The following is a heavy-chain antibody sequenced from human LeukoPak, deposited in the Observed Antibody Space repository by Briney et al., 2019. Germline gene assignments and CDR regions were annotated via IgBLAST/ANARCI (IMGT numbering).Heavy chain of an antibody. CDR3: ASGRSYWYHLDY. CDR1: GFTFSSYA. CDR2: ISGSGGST. D-gene: IGHD2-8*02. V-gene: IGHV3-23*01. Sequence: GGSLRLSCAASGFTFSSYAMSWVRQAPGKGLEWVSAISGSGGSTYYADSVKGRFTISRDNSKNTLYLQMNSLRLEDTAVYYCASGRSYWYHLDYWGREPWSPSPQ. J-gene: IGHJ4*02.